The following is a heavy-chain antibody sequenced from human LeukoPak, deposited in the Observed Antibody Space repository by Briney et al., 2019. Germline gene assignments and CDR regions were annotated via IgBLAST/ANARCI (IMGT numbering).Heavy chain of an antibody. CDR2: MYHSGST. J-gene: IGHJ4*02. D-gene: IGHD4-23*01. V-gene: IGHV4-38-2*01. Sequence: SETLSLTCAVYGGSLSGYYWGWIRQPPGKGLDWIASMYHSGSTYYNPSLKSRVTISVDTSKNQFSLRLSSVTAADTAVYYCAKQGPTVVTHFDTWGQGTLVTVSS. CDR1: GGSLSGYY. CDR3: AKQGPTVVTHFDT.